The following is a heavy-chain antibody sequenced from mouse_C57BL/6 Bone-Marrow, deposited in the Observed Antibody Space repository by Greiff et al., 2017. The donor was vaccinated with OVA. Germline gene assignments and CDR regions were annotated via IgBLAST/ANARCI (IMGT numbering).Heavy chain of an antibody. CDR2: IWSGGST. CDR1: GFSLTSYG. D-gene: IGHD1-1*01. Sequence: VKVVESGPGLVQPSQSLSITCTVSGFSLTSYGVHWVRQSPGKGLEWLGVIWSGGSTDYNAAFISRLSISKDNSKSQVFFKMNSLQADDTAIYYCARTYGSSFAYWGQGTLVTVSA. V-gene: IGHV2-2*01. CDR3: ARTYGSSFAY. J-gene: IGHJ3*01.